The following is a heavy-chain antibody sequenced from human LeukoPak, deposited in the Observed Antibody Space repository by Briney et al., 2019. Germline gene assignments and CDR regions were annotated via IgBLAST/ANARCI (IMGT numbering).Heavy chain of an antibody. CDR2: IRHHNGNT. J-gene: IGHJ4*02. Sequence: ASVKVSGKAAGHSVRSYGTSWGRQAPGHRLEWWRGIRHHNGNTKYDKHLQGRVTLTTDTSRGTAYMEVRTLRSDDTAMYYCVRVDITISGTVITPFDYWGQGTLVTVSS. V-gene: IGHV1-18*04. CDR1: GHSVRSYG. CDR3: VRVDITISGTVITPFDY. D-gene: IGHD3-3*01.